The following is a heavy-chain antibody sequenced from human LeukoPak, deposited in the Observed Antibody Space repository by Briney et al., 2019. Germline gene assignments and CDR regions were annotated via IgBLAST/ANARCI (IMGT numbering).Heavy chain of an antibody. J-gene: IGHJ6*03. CDR2: INPSGGST. D-gene: IGHD2-2*01. Sequence: ASVKVSCKASGYTFTSYYMHWVRQAPGQGLEWMGIINPSGGSTSYAQKFQGRVTMTRDTSISTAYMELSRLRSDDTAVYYCARDTGYCSSTSCRTHYYYYMDVWGKGTTVTISS. CDR1: GYTFTSYY. V-gene: IGHV1-46*01. CDR3: ARDTGYCSSTSCRTHYYYYMDV.